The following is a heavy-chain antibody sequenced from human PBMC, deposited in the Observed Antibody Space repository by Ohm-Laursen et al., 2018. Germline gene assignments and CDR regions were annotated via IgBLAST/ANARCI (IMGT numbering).Heavy chain of an antibody. V-gene: IGHV3-23*01. CDR3: ARRVAYDRGEFDY. D-gene: IGHD5-12*01. J-gene: IGHJ4*02. Sequence: SLRLSCAASGFTFSSHAMSWVRQAPGKGLEWVSYISHSGSVTYYADSVKGRFTISRDNSKNTLYLQMNSLRAEDTAVYYCARRVAYDRGEFDYWGLGTLVTVSS. CDR2: ISHSGSVT. CDR1: GFTFSSHA.